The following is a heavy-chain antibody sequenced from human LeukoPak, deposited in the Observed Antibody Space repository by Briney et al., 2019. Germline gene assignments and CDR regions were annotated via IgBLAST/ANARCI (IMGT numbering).Heavy chain of an antibody. CDR2: INHSGST. V-gene: IGHV4-34*01. CDR3: ARESGDHELFDY. CDR1: GGSFSGYY. Sequence: PSETLSLTCAVYGGSFSGYYWGWIRQPPGKGLEWIGEINHSGSTNYNPSLKSRVTISVDTSKNQFSLKLSSVTAADTAVYYCARESGDHELFDYWGQGTLVTVSS. D-gene: IGHD4-17*01. J-gene: IGHJ4*02.